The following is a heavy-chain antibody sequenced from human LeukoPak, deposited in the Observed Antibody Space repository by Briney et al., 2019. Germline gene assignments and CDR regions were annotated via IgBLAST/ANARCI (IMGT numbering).Heavy chain of an antibody. CDR2: IKQDETGK. CDR1: GFTFSNFW. Sequence: PGGSLRLSCTASGFTFSNFWMGWVRQAPGKGLEWVANIKQDETGKFYLGSVKGRFTISRDNAKNSVYLQMNSLRVEDTAVYYCARGIAVAGSYWGQGTLVTVSS. V-gene: IGHV3-7*03. D-gene: IGHD6-13*01. J-gene: IGHJ4*02. CDR3: ARGIAVAGSY.